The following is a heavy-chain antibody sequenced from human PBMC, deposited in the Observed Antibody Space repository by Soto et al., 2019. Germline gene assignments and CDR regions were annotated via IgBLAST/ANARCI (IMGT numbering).Heavy chain of an antibody. CDR3: VKAGVRDLIVEVPVYFDI. CDR1: GFIFDYSG. V-gene: IGHV3-9*01. Sequence: EVQLVESGGGLGQPGRSLRLSCAASGFIFDYSGMHWVRQAPGKGLEWVSGISWNGGNIGYADSVKGRLSISRANANDSLFLQMNSLRPDDTAFYYCVKAGVRDLIVEVPVYFDIWGQGTLVSVSS. D-gene: IGHD2-15*01. J-gene: IGHJ4*02. CDR2: ISWNGGNI.